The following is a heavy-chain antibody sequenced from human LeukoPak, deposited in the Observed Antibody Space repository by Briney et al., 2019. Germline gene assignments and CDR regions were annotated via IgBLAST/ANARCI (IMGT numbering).Heavy chain of an antibody. V-gene: IGHV4-34*01. J-gene: IGHJ6*03. D-gene: IGHD6-13*01. CDR3: ARGGSSWYLYYYYYMDV. CDR1: GGSFSGYY. Sequence: SETLSLTCAVYGGSFSGYYWRWIRQPPGKGLEWIGEINHSGSTNYNPSLKSRVTISVGTSKNQFSLKLSSVTAADTAVYYCARGGSSWYLYYYYYMDVWGKGTTVTVSS. CDR2: INHSGST.